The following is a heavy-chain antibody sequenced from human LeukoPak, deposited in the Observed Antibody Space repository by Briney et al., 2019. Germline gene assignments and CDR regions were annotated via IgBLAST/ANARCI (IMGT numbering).Heavy chain of an antibody. J-gene: IGHJ4*02. D-gene: IGHD3-10*01. Sequence: GGSLRLSCTASGFTFSSYGMHWFRQAPGKGLEWVTFIRYDGSNKYYADSVKGRFTISRDSSKNTLYLQMISLRAEDTAVYYCAKDAGSYSFDYWGQGTLVTVSS. V-gene: IGHV3-30*02. CDR2: IRYDGSNK. CDR3: AKDAGSYSFDY. CDR1: GFTFSSYG.